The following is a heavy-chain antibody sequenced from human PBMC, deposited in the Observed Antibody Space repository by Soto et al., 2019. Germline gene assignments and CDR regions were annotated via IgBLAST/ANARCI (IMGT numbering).Heavy chain of an antibody. D-gene: IGHD3-22*01. J-gene: IGHJ4*02. Sequence: QVQLQESGPGLVKPSETLSLTCTVSGGSISSYYWSWIRQPPGKGLEWIGYIYYSGRTNYNPSLKSRVTIAVDTSKNQFSLKLSSVTAADTAVYYCASSTTYYYDSSGYPPDYWGQGTLVTVSS. V-gene: IGHV4-59*08. CDR2: IYYSGRT. CDR1: GGSISSYY. CDR3: ASSTTYYYDSSGYPPDY.